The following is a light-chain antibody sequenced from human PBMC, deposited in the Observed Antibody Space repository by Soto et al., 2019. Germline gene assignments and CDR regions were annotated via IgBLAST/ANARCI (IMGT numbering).Light chain of an antibody. Sequence: QSVLTQPRSVSGSPGQSVTISCTGTNSDVGGYNYVSWYQQHPGKAPKLIIYDVSKRPSGVPDRFSGSKSGNTASLTISGLQAEDEAEYYCCSFLGAYFYVFGTGTKLTVL. CDR3: CSFLGAYFYV. V-gene: IGLV2-11*01. CDR1: NSDVGGYNY. J-gene: IGLJ1*01. CDR2: DVS.